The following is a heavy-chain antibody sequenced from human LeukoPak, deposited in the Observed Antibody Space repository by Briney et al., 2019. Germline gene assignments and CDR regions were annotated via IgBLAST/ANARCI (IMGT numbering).Heavy chain of an antibody. J-gene: IGHJ4*02. Sequence: GGSLRLSCAASGFTFSSYAMSWVRQAPGKWLEWVSAISGSGGSTYYADSVKGRFTISRDNSKNTLYLQMGSLRAEDMAVYYCARDHYSEDDAYDGTLDYWGQGTLVTVSS. D-gene: IGHD1-26*01. CDR2: ISGSGGST. CDR1: GFTFSSYA. CDR3: ARDHYSEDDAYDGTLDY. V-gene: IGHV3-23*01.